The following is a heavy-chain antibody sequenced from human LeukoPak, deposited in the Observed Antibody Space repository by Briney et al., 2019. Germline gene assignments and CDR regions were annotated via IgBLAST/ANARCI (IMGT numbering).Heavy chain of an antibody. CDR3: AKDYSGVTTVTTREDY. V-gene: IGHV3-30*02. J-gene: IGHJ4*02. Sequence: GGSLRLSCAASGFTFSSYGMHWVRQAPGKGLEWVAFIRYDGSNKYYADSVKGRFTISRDNSNNTLYLQMNSLRAEDTAVYYCAKDYSGVTTVTTREDYWGQGTLVTVSS. CDR1: GFTFSSYG. D-gene: IGHD4-17*01. CDR2: IRYDGSNK.